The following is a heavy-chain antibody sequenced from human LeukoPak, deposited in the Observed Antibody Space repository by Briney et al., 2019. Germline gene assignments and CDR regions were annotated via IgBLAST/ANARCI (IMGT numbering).Heavy chain of an antibody. CDR3: ARNGGGYYYWFDP. Sequence: SETLSLTCAVSGGSISSGGYSWSWIRQPPGKGLEWIGYIYHSVSTYYNPSLKSRVTISVDRSKNQFSLKLSSVTAADTAVYYCARNGGGYYYWFDPWGQGTLVTVSS. CDR1: GGSISSGGYS. V-gene: IGHV4-30-2*01. J-gene: IGHJ5*02. D-gene: IGHD3-3*01. CDR2: IYHSVST.